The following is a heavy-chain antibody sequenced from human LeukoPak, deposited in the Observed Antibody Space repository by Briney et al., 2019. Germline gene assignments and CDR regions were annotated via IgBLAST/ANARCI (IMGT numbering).Heavy chain of an antibody. J-gene: IGHJ5*02. CDR1: GVSFSGCY. CDR3: ARVVGATPNRWFDP. V-gene: IGHV4-34*01. D-gene: IGHD1-26*01. CDR2: INHSGGT. Sequence: SETLSLTCGVTGVSFSGCYWSWIRQTPGRGLEWIGEINHSGGTNYNPSLKSRVTISVDTSKNQFSLKLSSVTAADTAVYYCARVVGATPNRWFDPWGQGTLVTVSS.